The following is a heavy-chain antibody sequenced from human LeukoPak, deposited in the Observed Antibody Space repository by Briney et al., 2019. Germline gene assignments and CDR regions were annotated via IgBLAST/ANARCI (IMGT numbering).Heavy chain of an antibody. D-gene: IGHD3-3*01. J-gene: IGHJ6*02. CDR1: GGSISSSSYY. Sequence: SETLSLTCTVSGGSISSSSYYWGWIRQPPGKGLEWIGSIYYSGSTNYNPSLESRVTISVDTSRKQFSLKLSSVTAADTAVYYCARTISYYYGMDVWGQGTTVTVSS. CDR2: IYYSGST. V-gene: IGHV4-39*07. CDR3: ARTISYYYGMDV.